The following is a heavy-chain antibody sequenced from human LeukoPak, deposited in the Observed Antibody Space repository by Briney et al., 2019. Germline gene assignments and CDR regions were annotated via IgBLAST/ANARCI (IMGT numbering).Heavy chain of an antibody. CDR1: GYTFTGYY. CDR3: ARGTSTTVHFDY. D-gene: IGHD3-10*01. CDR2: INPNGGGT. V-gene: IGHV1-2*02. J-gene: IGHJ4*02. Sequence: ASVKVSCKASGYTFTGYYIHWVRQAPGQGLEWMGWINPNGGGTNYAQKFQGRVTMTRDTSISTAYMELSRLRSDDTAVYYCARGTSTTVHFDYWGQGTLVTVSS.